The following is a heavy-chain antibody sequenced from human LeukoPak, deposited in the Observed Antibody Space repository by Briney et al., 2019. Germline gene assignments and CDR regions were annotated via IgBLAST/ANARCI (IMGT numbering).Heavy chain of an antibody. V-gene: IGHV7-4-1*02. J-gene: IGHJ4*02. CDR3: ARAAHDSGGYLRYYFDY. CDR2: INPKTGNP. Sequence: GASVKVSCKTSGYTFTIYAMNWVRQAPGQGLEWMGWINPKTGNPTYAQGFTGRFVFSLDTSVTTTYLQISSLKDDDTAVYYCARAAHDSGGYLRYYFDYWGQGALVTVSS. CDR1: GYTFTIYA. D-gene: IGHD3-22*01.